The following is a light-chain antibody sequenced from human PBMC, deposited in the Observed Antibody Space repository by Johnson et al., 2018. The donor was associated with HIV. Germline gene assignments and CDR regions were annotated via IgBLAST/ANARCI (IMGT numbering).Light chain of an antibody. Sequence: QSVLTQPPSVSAAPGQKVTISCSGSSSNIGNNYVSWYQHLPGKAPKLLIYDNNKRPSGIPDLFSGSKSGTSATLGITGLQTGDEADYYCGTWDTSLSAVYVFGTGTKVIVL. CDR1: SSNIGNNY. CDR3: GTWDTSLSAVYV. V-gene: IGLV1-51*01. CDR2: DNN. J-gene: IGLJ1*01.